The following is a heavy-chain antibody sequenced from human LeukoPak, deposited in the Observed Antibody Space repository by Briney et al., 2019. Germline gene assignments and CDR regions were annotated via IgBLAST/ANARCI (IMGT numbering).Heavy chain of an antibody. Sequence: GGSLRLSCAASGFTFNNYAMSWVRQAPGKGLEWVSAISGSGGNTHYADSVKGRFTISRDNSKNTLYLQMNGLRAEDTAVYYCAKDLGSSWSLGYSDYWGQGTLVTVSS. CDR3: AKDLGSSWSLGYSDY. CDR1: GFTFNNYA. J-gene: IGHJ4*02. D-gene: IGHD6-13*01. V-gene: IGHV3-23*01. CDR2: ISGSGGNT.